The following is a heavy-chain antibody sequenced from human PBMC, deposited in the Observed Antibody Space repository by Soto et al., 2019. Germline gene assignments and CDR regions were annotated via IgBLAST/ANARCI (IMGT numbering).Heavy chain of an antibody. CDR3: VKGEYYYDSSGYYPFDY. D-gene: IGHD3-22*01. J-gene: IGHJ4*02. CDR1: GFTFSIYA. Sequence: GGSLRLSCSASGFTFSIYAIHWVRPAPGKGLENVSSISINGGSTHYAESVKGRFTISRDNSKNTQYLQMSSLRADDTALYYCVKGEYYYDSSGYYPFDYWGQGTLVTVSS. CDR2: ISINGGST. V-gene: IGHV3-64D*06.